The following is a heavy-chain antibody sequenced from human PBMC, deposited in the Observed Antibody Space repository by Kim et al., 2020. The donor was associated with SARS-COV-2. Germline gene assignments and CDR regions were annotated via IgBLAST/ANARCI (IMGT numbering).Heavy chain of an antibody. J-gene: IGHJ4*02. CDR3: ARDSHSSLSVAGYHDFAY. CDR1: GFTFGKFG. CDR2: ISHDGSYT. D-gene: IGHD6-19*01. Sequence: GGSLRLSCEASGFTFGKFGMQWVRQPPGKGLEWVAVISHDGSYTDYADSVKGRFTISRDNSNNILFLQMNSLRAEDTAVFYCARDSHSSLSVAGYHDFAYWGQGTLVTVSS. V-gene: IGHV3-30*03.